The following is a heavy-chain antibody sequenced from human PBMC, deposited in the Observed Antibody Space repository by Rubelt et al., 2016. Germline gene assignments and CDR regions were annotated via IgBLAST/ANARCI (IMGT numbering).Heavy chain of an antibody. CDR3: VRRLGCGSISCFDC. CDR2: IYYSGNT. CDR1: GDSITRSSYY. V-gene: IGHV4-39*01. D-gene: IGHD2-2*01. Sequence: QLQLQESGPGLVKPSETLSLTCTVSGDSITRSSYYWAWLRLSPGKGLEWIGDIYYSGNTHFNPSLRGRVSISVDTSKSQVSLKVSYVTAADTAVYYCVRRLGCGSISCFDCWGQGTLVTVSS. J-gene: IGHJ4*02.